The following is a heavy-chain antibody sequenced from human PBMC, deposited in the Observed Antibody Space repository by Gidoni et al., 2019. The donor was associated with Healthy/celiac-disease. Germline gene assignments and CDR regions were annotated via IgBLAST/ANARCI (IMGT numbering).Heavy chain of an antibody. J-gene: IGHJ3*02. CDR3: ASRDPLAYCGGDCYSDAFDI. Sequence: QVQLVQSGAEVKKPGSSVKVSCKASGGTFSSYAISWVRQAPGQGLEWMGGIIPIFGTANYAQKFQGRVTITADESTSTAYMELSSLRSEDTAVYYCASRDPLAYCGGDCYSDAFDIWGQGTMVTVSS. V-gene: IGHV1-69*01. CDR2: IIPIFGTA. CDR1: GGTFSSYA. D-gene: IGHD2-21*02.